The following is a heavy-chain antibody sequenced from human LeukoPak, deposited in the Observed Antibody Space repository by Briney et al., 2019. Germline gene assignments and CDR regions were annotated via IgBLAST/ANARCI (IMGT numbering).Heavy chain of an antibody. CDR2: IKSKGDGGTT. V-gene: IGHV3-15*01. Sequence: GGSLRLSCVASGFTFSDSWMSWVRQAPGKGLEWVGHIKSKGDGGTTGYGAPVEGRFTISRDDAENTVYLQMNSLRTEDTAIYFCTTGSLDWGQGTLVTVSS. CDR3: TTGSLD. J-gene: IGHJ4*02. CDR1: GFTFSDSW.